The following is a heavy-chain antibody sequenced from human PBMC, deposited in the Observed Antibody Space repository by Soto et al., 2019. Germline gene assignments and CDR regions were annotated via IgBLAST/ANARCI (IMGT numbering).Heavy chain of an antibody. CDR3: ASGELRPKSYYYGMDV. CDR1: GGTFSSYA. Sequence: QVQLVQSGAEVKKPGSSVKVSCKASGGTFSSYAISWVRQAPGQGLEWMGGIIPILGTANYAQQFQGRVTLTADKAPSTAYMELSSLRSEDTAVYYCASGELRPKSYYYGMDVWGQGTTVTVSS. J-gene: IGHJ6*02. CDR2: IIPILGTA. V-gene: IGHV1-69*06. D-gene: IGHD1-7*01.